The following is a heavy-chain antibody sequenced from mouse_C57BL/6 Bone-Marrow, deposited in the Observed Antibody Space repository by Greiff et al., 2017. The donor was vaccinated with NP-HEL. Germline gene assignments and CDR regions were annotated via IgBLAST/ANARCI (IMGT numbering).Heavy chain of an antibody. V-gene: IGHV10-1*01. Sequence: EVQLVESGGGLVQPKGSLKLSCAASGFSFNTYAMNWVRQAPGKGLEWVARIRSKSNNYATYYADSVKDRFTISRDDSESMLYLQMNNLKTEETAMYYCVRQSGTAWFAYWGQGTLVTVSA. D-gene: IGHD3-2*02. J-gene: IGHJ3*01. CDR3: VRQSGTAWFAY. CDR2: IRSKSNNYAT. CDR1: GFSFNTYA.